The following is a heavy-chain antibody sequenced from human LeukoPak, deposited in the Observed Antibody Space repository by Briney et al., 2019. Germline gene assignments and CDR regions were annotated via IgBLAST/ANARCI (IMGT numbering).Heavy chain of an antibody. CDR1: GFTFSAYA. V-gene: IGHV3-23*01. J-gene: IGHJ4*02. CDR2: VSGSGLST. Sequence: GGSLRLSCAASGFTFSAYAMSWVRQAPGKGLEWVSVVSGSGLSTYYADSVKGRFTISRDNSKNTLYLQMSSLRAEDTAVYYCAKGGHSYGYSTDYWGQGTLVTVSS. D-gene: IGHD5-18*01. CDR3: AKGGHSYGYSTDY.